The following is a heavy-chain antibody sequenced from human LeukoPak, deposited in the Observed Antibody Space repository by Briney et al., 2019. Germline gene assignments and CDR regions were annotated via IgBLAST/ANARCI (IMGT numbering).Heavy chain of an antibody. CDR3: ARDCSSTSCYWTNYYYYYGMDV. V-gene: IGHV1-18*01. CDR2: ISAYNGNT. CDR1: GYTFTSYG. J-gene: IGHJ6*02. D-gene: IGHD2-2*01. Sequence: GASVKVSCKASGYTFTSYGISWVRQAPGQGLEGMGWISAYNGNTNYVQKLQGRVTMTTDKSTSTAYMELRSLRSDDTAVYYCARDCSSTSCYWTNYYYYYGMDVWGQGTTVTVSS.